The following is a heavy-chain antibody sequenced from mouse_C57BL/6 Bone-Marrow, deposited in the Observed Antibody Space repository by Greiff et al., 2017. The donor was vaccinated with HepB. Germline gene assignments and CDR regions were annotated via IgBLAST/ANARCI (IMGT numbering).Heavy chain of an antibody. CDR1: GYTFTGYW. J-gene: IGHJ2*01. V-gene: IGHV1-9*01. D-gene: IGHD1-1*01. Sequence: QVQLQQSGAELMKPGASVKLSCKATGYTFTGYWIEWVKQRPGHGLEWIGEILPGSGSTNYKEKFKGKATFTADTSSNTAYMQLSSLTTEDSAIYYCAGDYGSNLPFDYWGQGTTLTVSS. CDR3: AGDYGSNLPFDY. CDR2: ILPGSGST.